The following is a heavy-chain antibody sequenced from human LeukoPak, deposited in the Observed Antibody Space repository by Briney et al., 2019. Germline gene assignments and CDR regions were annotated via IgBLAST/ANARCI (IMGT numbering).Heavy chain of an antibody. CDR3: ARAIVASYYFDY. V-gene: IGHV3-7*01. Sequence: PGGSLRLSCAASGFTFRNYWMSWVRQAPGKGLEWVANIKQDGSEKYYVDSVKGRFTISRDNAKNSLYLQMNSLRAEDTAVYYRARAIVASYYFDYWGQGTLVTVSS. CDR2: IKQDGSEK. D-gene: IGHD5-12*01. J-gene: IGHJ4*02. CDR1: GFTFRNYW.